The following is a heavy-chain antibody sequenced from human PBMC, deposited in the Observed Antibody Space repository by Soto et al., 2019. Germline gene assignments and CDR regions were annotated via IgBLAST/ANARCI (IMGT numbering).Heavy chain of an antibody. Sequence: GGSLRLSCAASGFTFTRYSMNWVRQAPGKGLEWVSSISSTTNYIYYGDSMKGRFTISRDNAKNSLYLEMNSLIAEDTAVYYCARESADLTSNFDYWGQGTLVTVSS. CDR3: ARESADLTSNFDY. J-gene: IGHJ4*02. CDR2: ISSTTNYI. V-gene: IGHV3-21*06. CDR1: GFTFTRYS.